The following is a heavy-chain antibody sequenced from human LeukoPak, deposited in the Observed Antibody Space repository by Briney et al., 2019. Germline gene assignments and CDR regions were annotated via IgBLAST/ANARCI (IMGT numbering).Heavy chain of an antibody. Sequence: GGSLRLSCAASGFTFSSYAMSWVRQAPGKGLEWVSAISGSGGSTYYADSVKGRFTISRDNSKNTLYLQMNSLRAEDTAVYYCARVRRYCSSTSCYGDYFDYWGQGTLVTVSS. CDR3: ARVRRYCSSTSCYGDYFDY. CDR1: GFTFSSYA. CDR2: ISGSGGST. D-gene: IGHD2-2*01. V-gene: IGHV3-23*01. J-gene: IGHJ4*02.